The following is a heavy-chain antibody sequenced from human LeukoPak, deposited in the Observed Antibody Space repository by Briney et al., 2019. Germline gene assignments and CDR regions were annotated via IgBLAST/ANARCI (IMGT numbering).Heavy chain of an antibody. V-gene: IGHV4-30-2*01. J-gene: IGHJ5*02. Sequence: SETLSLTCTVSSDSISSGAYYWSWLRQPPGKGLEWIGYIFHSGSTFYNPSLKSRVTMSVDRSKNQFSLKLSSVTAADTAVYYCARGSLGYCTGGTCLNWFDPWGQGTLVIVSS. CDR1: SDSISSGAYY. D-gene: IGHD2-15*01. CDR2: IFHSGST. CDR3: ARGSLGYCTGGTCLNWFDP.